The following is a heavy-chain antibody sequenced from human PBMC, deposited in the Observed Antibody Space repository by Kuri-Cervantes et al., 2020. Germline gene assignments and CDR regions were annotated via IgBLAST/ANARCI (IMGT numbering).Heavy chain of an antibody. CDR3: ARERRRTCGGGCYSGHWFDP. CDR1: GFTFSTYG. J-gene: IGHJ5*02. Sequence: GESLKISCAASGFTFSTYGMHWVRQAPDKGLEWVALIWYDGSKKYYADSVKGRFTISRDNSKNTLYLQLNSLRAEDTAMYYCARERRRTCGGGCYSGHWFDPWGQGTLVTVSS. CDR2: IWYDGSKK. D-gene: IGHD2-21*02. V-gene: IGHV3-33*01.